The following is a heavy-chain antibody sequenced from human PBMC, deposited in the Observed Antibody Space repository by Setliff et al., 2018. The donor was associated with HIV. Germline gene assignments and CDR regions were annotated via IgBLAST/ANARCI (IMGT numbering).Heavy chain of an antibody. CDR3: ARIVRWELVATSTFFYYYMDV. CDR2: IYYTGST. D-gene: IGHD1-26*01. J-gene: IGHJ6*03. CDR1: GGSTSSNNFY. V-gene: IGHV4-39*01. Sequence: PSETLSLTCTVTGGSTSSNNFYWAWIRQPPGKGLEYIGNIYYTGSTHHNPSLESRVATSVDTSKNQFSLKLSSVTAADTAVYYCARIVRWELVATSTFFYYYMDVWGKGTTVTVSS.